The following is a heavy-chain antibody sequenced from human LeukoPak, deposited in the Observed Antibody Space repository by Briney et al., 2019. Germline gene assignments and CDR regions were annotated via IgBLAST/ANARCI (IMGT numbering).Heavy chain of an antibody. J-gene: IGHJ5*02. Sequence: SETLSLTCTVSGGSISSGGYYWSWIRQPPGKGLEWIGYIYHSGSTYYNPSLKSRVTISVDRSKNQFSLKLSSVTAADTAVYYCAREGGYCSSTSCYVPQGFDPWGQGTLVTVSS. V-gene: IGHV4-30-2*01. CDR3: AREGGYCSSTSCYVPQGFDP. CDR1: GGSISSGGYY. CDR2: IYHSGST. D-gene: IGHD2-2*01.